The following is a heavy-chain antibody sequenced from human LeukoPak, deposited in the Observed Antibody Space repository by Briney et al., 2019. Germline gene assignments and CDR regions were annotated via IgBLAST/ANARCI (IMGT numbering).Heavy chain of an antibody. CDR1: AGSISSYY. J-gene: IGHJ4*02. CDR2: VYTSGST. CDR3: ARVYDSAGYSLNYFDY. Sequence: SDTLSLTCTVSAGSISSYYWSWLRQPAGKGLEWIGRVYTSGSTNYNPSLKRRVTMSVDTSKNQFSLKLSSVTAADSAVYYCARVYDSAGYSLNYFDYWGQGTLVTVSS. D-gene: IGHD3-22*01. V-gene: IGHV4-4*07.